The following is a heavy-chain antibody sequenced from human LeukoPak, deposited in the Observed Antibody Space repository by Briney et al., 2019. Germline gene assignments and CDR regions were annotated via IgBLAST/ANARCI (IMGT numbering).Heavy chain of an antibody. V-gene: IGHV3-74*01. Sequence: PGGSLRLSCVASGFTFSNYWMHWVRQAPGKVLVWVSRINSDGSSTSYADSMKGRFTISRDNAKSTLFLQMNSLRAEDTAVYYCARPPDYGDYVEFADFFYYMDVWGKGTTVTVSS. CDR3: ARPPDYGDYVEFADFFYYMDV. J-gene: IGHJ6*03. CDR2: INSDGSST. D-gene: IGHD4-17*01. CDR1: GFTFSNYW.